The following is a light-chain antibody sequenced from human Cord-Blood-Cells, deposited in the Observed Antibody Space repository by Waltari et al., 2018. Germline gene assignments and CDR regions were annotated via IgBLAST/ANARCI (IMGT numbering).Light chain of an antibody. J-gene: IGKJ4*01. CDR3: QQRSNWPPALT. CDR1: QSVSSY. CDR2: DAS. Sequence: EIVLTPSPATLSFSQGARAPLSCRASQSVSSYLAWYQQKPRQAPRLLIYDASNRATGIPARLSGSGSGTDFTLTISCLEPEDFAVYYCQQRSNWPPALTFGGGTKVEIK. V-gene: IGKV3-11*01.